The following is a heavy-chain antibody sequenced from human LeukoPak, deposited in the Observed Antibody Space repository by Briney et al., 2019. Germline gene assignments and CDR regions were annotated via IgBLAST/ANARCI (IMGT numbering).Heavy chain of an antibody. J-gene: IGHJ4*02. CDR3: ARGDYGSGSYSADY. V-gene: IGHV3-33*01. CDR2: IWYDGSNK. D-gene: IGHD3-10*01. Sequence: PGGSLRLSCAASGFTFSSYGMHWVRQALGKGLEWVAVIWYDGSNKYYADSVKGRFTISRDNSKNTLYLQMNSLRAEDTAVYYCARGDYGSGSYSADYWGQGTLVTVSS. CDR1: GFTFSSYG.